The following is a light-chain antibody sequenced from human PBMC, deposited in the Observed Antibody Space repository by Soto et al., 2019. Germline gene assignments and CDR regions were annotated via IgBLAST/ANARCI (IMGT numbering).Light chain of an antibody. V-gene: IGLV2-14*01. CDR3: ISYTSSSICV. Sequence: QSALTQPASVSGSPGQSITISCSASRSDIGSYNIVSWYQQHPGKAPRLMIFEVINRPSGISDRFFGSKSGSTASLIISGLQAEDEADYFCISYTSSSICVFGGGTKLTVL. CDR1: RSDIGSYNI. CDR2: EVI. J-gene: IGLJ3*02.